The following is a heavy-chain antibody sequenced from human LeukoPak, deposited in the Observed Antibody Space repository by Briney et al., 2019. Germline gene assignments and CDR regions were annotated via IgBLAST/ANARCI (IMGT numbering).Heavy chain of an antibody. V-gene: IGHV1-18*01. CDR3: ARDAYDSSGYSGAVDY. Sequence: PGASVKVSCKASGYTFTSYGISWVRQAPGQGLEWMGWISAYNGDTNYAQKLQGRVTMTTDTSTSTAYMELRSLRSDDTAVYYCARDAYDSSGYSGAVDYWGQGTLVTVSS. J-gene: IGHJ4*02. D-gene: IGHD3-22*01. CDR1: GYTFTSYG. CDR2: ISAYNGDT.